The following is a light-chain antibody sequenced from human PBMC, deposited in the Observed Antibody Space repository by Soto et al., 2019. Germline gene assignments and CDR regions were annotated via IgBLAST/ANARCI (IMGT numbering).Light chain of an antibody. J-gene: IGKJ1*01. CDR3: QQYGTPWWT. CDR2: GAF. V-gene: IGKV3-20*01. CDR1: QSVPANY. Sequence: EIVLTQSPGTLSLSPGERVTLSCRASQSVPANYLAWYQHKPGQAPRLLIYGAFSRTTGIPDRFSGSGSGTDFTLTVSRLEPEDFAVYYCQQYGTPWWTFGQGARVEIK.